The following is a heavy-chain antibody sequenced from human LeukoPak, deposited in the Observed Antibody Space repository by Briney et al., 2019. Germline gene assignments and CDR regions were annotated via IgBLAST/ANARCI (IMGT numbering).Heavy chain of an antibody. J-gene: IGHJ6*03. CDR2: ISGSGGST. CDR3: AKDGLVGYCSSTSCCPRNGCYYMDV. CDR1: GFTFSSYA. D-gene: IGHD2-2*01. V-gene: IGHV3-23*01. Sequence: GGSLRLSCAASGFTFSSYAMSWVRQAPGKGLEWVSAISGSGGSTYYADSVKGRFTISRDNSKNTLYLQMNSLRAEDTAVYYCAKDGLVGYCSSTSCCPRNGCYYMDVWGKGTTVTVSS.